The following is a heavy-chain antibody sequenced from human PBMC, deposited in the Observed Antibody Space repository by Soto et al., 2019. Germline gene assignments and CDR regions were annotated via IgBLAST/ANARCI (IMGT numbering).Heavy chain of an antibody. Sequence: ASVKVSCKASGYTFTSYGISWVRQAPGQGLEWMGWISAYNGNTNYAQKLQGRVTMTTDTSTSTAYMELRSLRSDDTAVYYCARGEAVRYCSSTSCPGTKEYYYYYGMDVWGQGTTVTVSS. CDR1: GYTFTSYG. CDR2: ISAYNGNT. CDR3: ARGEAVRYCSSTSCPGTKEYYYYYGMDV. J-gene: IGHJ6*02. V-gene: IGHV1-18*01. D-gene: IGHD2-2*01.